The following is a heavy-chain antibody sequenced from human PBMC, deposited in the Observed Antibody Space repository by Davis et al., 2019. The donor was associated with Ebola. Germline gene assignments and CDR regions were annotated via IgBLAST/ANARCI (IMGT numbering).Heavy chain of an antibody. CDR1: GFTFDDYG. Sequence: GESLKISCAASGFTFDDYGMSWVRQAPGKGLEWVSGINWNGGSTGYADSVKGRFTISRDNAKNSLYLQMNSLRAEDTALYLCARGVRYYDFWSGYYKEIYYGMDVWGQGTTVTVSS. V-gene: IGHV3-20*01. J-gene: IGHJ6*02. CDR3: ARGVRYYDFWSGYYKEIYYGMDV. CDR2: INWNGGST. D-gene: IGHD3-3*01.